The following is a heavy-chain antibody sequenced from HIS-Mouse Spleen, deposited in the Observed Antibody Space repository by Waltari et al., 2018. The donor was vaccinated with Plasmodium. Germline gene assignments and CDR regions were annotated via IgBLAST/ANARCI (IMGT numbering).Heavy chain of an antibody. V-gene: IGHV3-30*18. CDR3: AKDRRSSSWYVDY. D-gene: IGHD6-13*01. J-gene: IGHJ4*02. CDR1: GF. CDR2: ISYDGSNK. Sequence: QVQLVESGGGVVQPGRSLRLSCAASGFRQAPGKGLEWVAVISYDGSNKYYADSVKGRFTISRDNSKNTLYLQMNSLRAEDTAVYYCAKDRRSSSWYVDYWGQGTLVTVSS.